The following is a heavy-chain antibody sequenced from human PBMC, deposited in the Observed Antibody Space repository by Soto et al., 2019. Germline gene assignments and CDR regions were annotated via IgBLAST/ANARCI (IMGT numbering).Heavy chain of an antibody. J-gene: IGHJ4*02. CDR3: ARDLRTTGTTPDY. V-gene: IGHV3-33*01. CDR1: GFTFSSYG. CDR2: IWYDGSNK. Sequence: QVQLVESGGGVVQPGRSLRLSCAASGFTFSSYGMHWVRQAPGKGLEWVALIWYDGSNKYYADSVKGRFTISRDNSKNTLYLQMNSLRAEETAVYYCARDLRTTGTTPDYWGQGTLVTVSS. D-gene: IGHD1-1*01.